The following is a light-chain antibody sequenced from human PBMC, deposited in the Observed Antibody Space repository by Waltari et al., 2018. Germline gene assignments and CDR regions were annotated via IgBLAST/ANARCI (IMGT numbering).Light chain of an antibody. CDR1: SSDVGNYDL. CDR2: EVT. CDR3: CSYAGSGTLV. J-gene: IGLJ2*01. V-gene: IGLV2-23*02. Sequence: QSALTQPASVSGSPGQSITIPCTGTSSDVGNYDLRSWYQQHPGKAPKLMIYEVTKRPSWVSNRFSGSKSGNTASLTVSGLQAEDEADYYCCSYAGSGTLVFGGGTKLTVL.